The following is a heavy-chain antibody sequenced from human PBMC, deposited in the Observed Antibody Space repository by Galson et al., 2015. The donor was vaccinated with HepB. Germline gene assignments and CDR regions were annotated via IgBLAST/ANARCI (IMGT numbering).Heavy chain of an antibody. J-gene: IGHJ3*02. Sequence: SLRLSCAASGFTFGSYAMHWVRQAPGKGLEWVAVISYDGSNKYYADSVKGRFTISRDNSKNTLYLQMNSLRAEDAAVYYCARALFGGSYSGAFCFDIWGQGTMVTVSS. CDR1: GFTFGSYA. CDR2: ISYDGSNK. D-gene: IGHD1-26*01. CDR3: ARALFGGSYSGAFCFDI. V-gene: IGHV3-30*04.